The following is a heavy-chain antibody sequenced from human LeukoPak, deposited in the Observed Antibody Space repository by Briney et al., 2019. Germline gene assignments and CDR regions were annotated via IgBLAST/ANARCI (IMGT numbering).Heavy chain of an antibody. J-gene: IGHJ5*02. CDR2: TSGSGTHT. CDR1: GFTLSNYA. V-gene: IGHV3-23*01. Sequence: PGGSLRLSCAASGFTLSNYAMSWVRQAPGKGLEWVSATSGSGTHTYYADSVKGRFTLSRDNSKNMVYLQMNSLRAADTAVYYCAKVADSGLGFWVFNPWGQGTRVTVSS. CDR3: AKVADSGLGFWVFNP. D-gene: IGHD6-19*01.